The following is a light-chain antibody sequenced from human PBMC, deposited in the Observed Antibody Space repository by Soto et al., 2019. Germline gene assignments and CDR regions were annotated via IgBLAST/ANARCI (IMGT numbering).Light chain of an antibody. V-gene: IGLV2-14*03. CDR3: SSYTSSSTLV. CDR1: SSDVGGYNY. Sequence: QSALTQPAPVSGSPGQSITISCTGTSSDVGGYNYVSWYQQHPGKAPKLMIYDVSNRPSGVSNSFSGSKSGNTASLTISGLQAEDEADYYCSSYTSSSTLVFGGGTKLTVL. CDR2: DVS. J-gene: IGLJ2*01.